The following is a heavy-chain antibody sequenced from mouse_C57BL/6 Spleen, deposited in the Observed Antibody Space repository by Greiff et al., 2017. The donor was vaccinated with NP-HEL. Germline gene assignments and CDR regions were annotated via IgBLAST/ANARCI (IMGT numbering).Heavy chain of an antibody. J-gene: IGHJ2*01. V-gene: IGHV1-64*01. CDR1: GYTFTSYW. Sequence: VQLQQPGAELVKPGASVKLSCKASGYTFTSYWMHWVKQRPGQGLEWIGMIHPNSGSTNYNEKFKSKATLTVDKSSSTAYMQLSSLTSDDSAVYYCARGGDYYYFDYWGQGTTLTVSS. CDR2: IHPNSGST. CDR3: ARGGDYYYFDY. D-gene: IGHD2-4*01.